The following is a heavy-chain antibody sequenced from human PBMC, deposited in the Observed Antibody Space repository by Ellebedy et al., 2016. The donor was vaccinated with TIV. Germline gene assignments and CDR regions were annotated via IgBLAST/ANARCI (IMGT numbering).Heavy chain of an antibody. D-gene: IGHD6-19*01. J-gene: IGHJ4*02. CDR2: TYYRSAWYY. V-gene: IGHV6-1*01. CDR1: GDSVSSNSPT. CDR3: ARYNSGWKIFDY. Sequence: MPSETLSLTCAISGDSVSSNSPTWNWIRPSPSRGLEWLGRTYYRSAWYYEYAVSVYSRITINPDTSKNQFSLQLNSVTPEDTAVYYCARYNSGWKIFDYWGQGTLVTVSS.